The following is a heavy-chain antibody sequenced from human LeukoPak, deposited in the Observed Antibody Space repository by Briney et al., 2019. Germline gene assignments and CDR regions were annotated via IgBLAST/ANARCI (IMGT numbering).Heavy chain of an antibody. D-gene: IGHD3-10*01. CDR3: ARVTSGSSYRPFDY. Sequence: GGSLRLSCAASGFTFSNYWMSWVRQAPGNGPEWVANIKEDESEKNYVNSVKDRFTISRDNAKNTLYLQMNSLRAEDTAVYYCARVTSGSSYRPFDYWGQGTLVTVSS. V-gene: IGHV3-7*01. CDR2: IKEDESEK. J-gene: IGHJ4*02. CDR1: GFTFSNYW.